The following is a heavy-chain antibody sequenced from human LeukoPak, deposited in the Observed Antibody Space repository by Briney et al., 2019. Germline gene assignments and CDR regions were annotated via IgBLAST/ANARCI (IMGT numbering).Heavy chain of an antibody. J-gene: IGHJ4*02. CDR1: GYTFTGYY. V-gene: IGHV1-2*02. D-gene: IGHD1-14*01. CDR2: INPNSGGT. Sequence: AASVQVSCKASGYTFTGYYMHWVRQAPGQGLEWMGWINPNSGGTNYAQKFQGRVTMTRDTSISTAYMELSRLRSDDTAVYYCARVNNPRTDGNVFLGYWGQGTLVIVSS. CDR3: ARVNNPRTDGNVFLGY.